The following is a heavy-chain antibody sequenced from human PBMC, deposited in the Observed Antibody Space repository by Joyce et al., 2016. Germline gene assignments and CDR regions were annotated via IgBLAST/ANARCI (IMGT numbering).Heavy chain of an antibody. J-gene: IGHJ3*02. D-gene: IGHD6-13*01. CDR1: VGTFSNYA. CDR3: ARGARAAAGTFDAFDI. CDR2: IIPIFGTT. V-gene: IGHV1-69*01. Sequence: QVQLVQSGAEVKKPGSSVKVSCKASVGTFSNYAISWVRQAPGQGLEWMGEIIPIFGTTNYAQKFQGRVTITADESTSTTYMELSRLRSQDTAVYYCARGARAAAGTFDAFDIWGQGTMVTVS.